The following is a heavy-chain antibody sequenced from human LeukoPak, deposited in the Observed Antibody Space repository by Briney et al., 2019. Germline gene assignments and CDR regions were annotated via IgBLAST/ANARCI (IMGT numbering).Heavy chain of an antibody. Sequence: SGGSLRLSCAASGFTFSSYSMNWVRQAPGKGLEWVSYISSSSSTIYYADSVKGRFTISRDNAKNSLYLQMNSLRAEDTAVYYCARGLTVTTLPYYFDYWGQGTLVTVSS. CDR3: ARGLTVTTLPYYFDY. J-gene: IGHJ4*02. D-gene: IGHD4-11*01. CDR1: GFTFSSYS. CDR2: ISSSSSTI. V-gene: IGHV3-48*01.